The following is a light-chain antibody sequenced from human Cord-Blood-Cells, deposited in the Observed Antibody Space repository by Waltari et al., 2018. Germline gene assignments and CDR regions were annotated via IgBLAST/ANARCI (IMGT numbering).Light chain of an antibody. V-gene: IGLV3-1*01. Sequence: SYELTQPPSVSVSPGQTASITRSGDKLGDKYACWYQQKPGQSPVLVIYQDSKRPSGIPERFSSSNSGITATLTISGTQAMDEADYYCQAWDSSTVVFGGGTKLTVL. CDR1: KLGDKY. CDR2: QDS. CDR3: QAWDSSTVV. J-gene: IGLJ2*01.